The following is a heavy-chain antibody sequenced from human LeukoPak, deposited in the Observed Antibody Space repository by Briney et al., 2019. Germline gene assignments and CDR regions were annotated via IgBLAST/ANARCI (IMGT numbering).Heavy chain of an antibody. CDR3: ARDDFSSARVFDI. V-gene: IGHV1-69*06. CDR1: GGTFNKYS. D-gene: IGHD6-13*01. J-gene: IGHJ3*02. CDR2: IIPIFVTA. Sequence: GSSVKVSCKASGGTFNKYSISWVRQAPGQGPEWMGGIIPIFVTANYAQKFQGRLTITADKSTSTAYMELSSLRSEDTAVYYCARDDFSSARVFDIWGQGTMVTVSS.